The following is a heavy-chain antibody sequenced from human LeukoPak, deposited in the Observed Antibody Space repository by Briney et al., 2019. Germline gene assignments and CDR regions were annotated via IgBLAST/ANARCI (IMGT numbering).Heavy chain of an antibody. D-gene: IGHD3-22*01. Sequence: GGSLRLSCAASGFTFDDYAMHWVRHAPGKGLEWVSGISWNSGSIGYADSVKGRFTISRDNAKNSLYLQMNSLRAEDTALYYCAKDWATMIVVVSQGAFDIWGQGTMVTVSS. CDR1: GFTFDDYA. J-gene: IGHJ3*02. V-gene: IGHV3-9*01. CDR2: ISWNSGSI. CDR3: AKDWATMIVVVSQGAFDI.